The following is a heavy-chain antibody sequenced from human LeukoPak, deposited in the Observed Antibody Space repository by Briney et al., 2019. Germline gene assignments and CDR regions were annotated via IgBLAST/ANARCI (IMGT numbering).Heavy chain of an antibody. V-gene: IGHV5-51*01. CDR3: ARRFYGSGTYYVDY. Sequence: GESLKISCKASGYSFTTYWIGWVRQMPGKGLEWMGVIYPGDSDTRYSPSFQGQVTISADKSINTAYLQWSSLKASDTAMYYCARRFYGSGTYYVDYWGQGTLVTVSS. D-gene: IGHD3-10*01. CDR1: GYSFTTYW. CDR2: IYPGDSDT. J-gene: IGHJ4*02.